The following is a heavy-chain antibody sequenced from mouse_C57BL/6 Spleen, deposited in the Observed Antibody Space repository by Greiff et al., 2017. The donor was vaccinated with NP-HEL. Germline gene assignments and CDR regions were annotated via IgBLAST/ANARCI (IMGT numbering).Heavy chain of an antibody. CDR2: ISDGGSYT. D-gene: IGHD2-4*01. CDR3: ARDGDYDGAWFAY. CDR1: GFTFSSYA. J-gene: IGHJ3*01. V-gene: IGHV5-4*01. Sequence: EVKLMESGGGLVQPGGSLKLSCAASGFTFSSYAMSWVRQTPEKRLEWVATISDGGSYTYYPDNVKGRFTISRDNAKNNLYLQMSHLKSEDTAMYYCARDGDYDGAWFAYWGQGTLVTVSA.